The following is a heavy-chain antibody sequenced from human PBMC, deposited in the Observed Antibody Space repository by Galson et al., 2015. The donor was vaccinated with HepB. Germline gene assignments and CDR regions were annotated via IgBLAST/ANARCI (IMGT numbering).Heavy chain of an antibody. CDR2: IIPIFGTA. CDR1: GGTFSSYA. D-gene: IGHD5-24*01. V-gene: IGHV1-69*13. J-gene: IGHJ2*01. Sequence: SVKASCKASGGTFSSYAISWVRQAPGQGLEWMGGIIPIFGTANYAQKFQGRVTITADESTSTAYMELSSLRSEDTAVYYCARCRDGFPWYFDLWGRGTLVTVSS. CDR3: ARCRDGFPWYFDL.